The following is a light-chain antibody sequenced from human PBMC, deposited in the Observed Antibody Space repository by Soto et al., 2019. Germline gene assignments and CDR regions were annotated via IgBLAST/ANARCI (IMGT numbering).Light chain of an antibody. J-gene: IGLJ3*02. V-gene: IGLV2-8*01. CDR2: EVS. Sequence: HSVLTQPPSASGSPGQSFTLSCTGTSSDIGGYNYVSWYQQHPGKAPKLIIYEVSKRPSGVPDRFAGSKSGITASLTVSGLQAADEADYYCPSYAGRTNLVFAGGTKRTGL. CDR3: PSYAGRTNLV. CDR1: SSDIGGYNY.